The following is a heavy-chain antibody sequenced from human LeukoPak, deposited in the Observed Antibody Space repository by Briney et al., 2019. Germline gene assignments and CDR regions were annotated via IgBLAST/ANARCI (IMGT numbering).Heavy chain of an antibody. CDR3: ARAYYYDSSGYLGY. D-gene: IGHD3-22*01. V-gene: IGHV3-48*03. J-gene: IGHJ4*02. CDR1: GFTFSRFE. Sequence: GGSLRLSCVASGFTFSRFEMNWVRQAPGKGLEWISHISTGTYIAYADSVKGRFTISRDNAKNSLYLQMNSLRAEDTAVYYCARAYYYDSSGYLGYWGQGTLVTVSS. CDR2: ISTGTYI.